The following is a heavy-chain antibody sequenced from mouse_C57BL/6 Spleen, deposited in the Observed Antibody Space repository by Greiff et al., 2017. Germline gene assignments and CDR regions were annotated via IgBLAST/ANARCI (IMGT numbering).Heavy chain of an antibody. CDR2: IDPSDSYT. Sequence: VQLQQPGAELVRPGTSVKLSCKASGYTFTSYWMHWVKQRPGQGLEWIGVIDPSDSYTNYNQKFKGKATLTVDTSSSTAYMQLSSLTSEDSAVYYCARREAAYWGQGTLVTVSA. CDR1: GYTFTSYW. CDR3: ARREAAY. J-gene: IGHJ3*01. V-gene: IGHV1-59*01.